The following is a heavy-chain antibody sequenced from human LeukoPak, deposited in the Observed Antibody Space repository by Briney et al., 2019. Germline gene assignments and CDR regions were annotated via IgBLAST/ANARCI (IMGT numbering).Heavy chain of an antibody. CDR1: GFTVSDNY. D-gene: IGHD5-18*01. Sequence: GGSLRLSCAASGFTVSDNYMSWVRQPPGKWLEWVSFIYTGTNTYYADSVKGRFTISRDNSKNTVVLQMDSLRVEDTAVYFCARDGGSGISYDNYIYYGMDVWGQGTTVTVSS. V-gene: IGHV3-53*01. J-gene: IGHJ6*02. CDR3: ARDGGSGISYDNYIYYGMDV. CDR2: IYTGTNT.